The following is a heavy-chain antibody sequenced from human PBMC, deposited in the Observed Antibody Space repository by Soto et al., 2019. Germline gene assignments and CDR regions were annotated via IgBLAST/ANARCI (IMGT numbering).Heavy chain of an antibody. Sequence: QVQLQESGPGLVKPSETLSLTCTVSGGSIRSYYWSWVRQPPGKGLEWIGYIYYSVSTNYNPALKRRGTIAVGPSKNQFSLKLSSVTAADTAGDYGARHETRHGDYDYWGQGTLVTVSS. CDR1: GGSIRSYY. D-gene: IGHD4-17*01. CDR2: IYYSVST. J-gene: IGHJ4*02. V-gene: IGHV4-59*08. CDR3: ARHETRHGDYDY.